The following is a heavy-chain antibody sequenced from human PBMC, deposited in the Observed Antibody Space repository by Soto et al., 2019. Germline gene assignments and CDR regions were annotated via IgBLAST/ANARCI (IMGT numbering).Heavy chain of an antibody. CDR2: IYYSGST. J-gene: IGHJ4*02. Sequence: PSETLSLTCTVSGGSISSSSYYWGWIRQPPGKGLEWIGSIYYSGSTYYNPSLKSRVTISVDTSKNQFSLQLSSVTAADTAAYYCARQSKNDGITRVRGAFLDYWRQGPLVIVSS. CDR1: GGSISSSSYY. V-gene: IGHV4-39*01. D-gene: IGHD3-10*01. CDR3: ARQSKNDGITRVRGAFLDY.